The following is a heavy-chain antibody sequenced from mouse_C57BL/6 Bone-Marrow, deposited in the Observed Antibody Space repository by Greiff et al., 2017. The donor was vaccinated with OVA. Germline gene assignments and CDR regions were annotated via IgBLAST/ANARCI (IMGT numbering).Heavy chain of an antibody. J-gene: IGHJ2*01. V-gene: IGHV1-50*01. CDR3: AKEGDYYGSPTYYFDY. CDR1: GYTFTSYW. D-gene: IGHD1-1*01. Sequence: QVQLKQPGAELVKPGASVKLSCKASGYTFTSYWMQWVKQRPGQGLEWIGEIDPSDSYTTYNQKFKGKATLTVDTSSSTAYMQLSSLTSEDSAVYYWAKEGDYYGSPTYYFDYWGRGTTLTVSS. CDR2: IDPSDSYT.